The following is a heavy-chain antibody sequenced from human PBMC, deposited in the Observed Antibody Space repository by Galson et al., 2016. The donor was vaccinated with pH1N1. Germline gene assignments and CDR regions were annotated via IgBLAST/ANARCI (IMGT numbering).Heavy chain of an antibody. CDR2: FSGSGTST. V-gene: IGHV3-23*01. CDR3: AKDLSARIPVAGYFDY. J-gene: IGHJ4*02. D-gene: IGHD6-13*01. Sequence: SLRLSCAASGFTFRSYGMSWVRQAPGKGLEWVSGFSGSGTSTYYADSVKGRFTISRDFSKNTLYLQMNSLRAEDTAVYYCAKDLSARIPVAGYFDYWGRGALVTVSS. CDR1: GFTFRSYG.